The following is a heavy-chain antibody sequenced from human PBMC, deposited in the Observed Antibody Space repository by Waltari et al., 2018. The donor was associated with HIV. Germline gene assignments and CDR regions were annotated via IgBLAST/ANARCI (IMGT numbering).Heavy chain of an antibody. CDR2: IYYSGRT. V-gene: IGHV4-61*01. J-gene: IGHJ3*02. D-gene: IGHD3-16*01. CDR1: DGSVSSGSPY. Sequence: QVQLQESGPGLVKPSETMSLTCTVSDGSVSSGSPYWSWIRQPPGKGLEWIGYIYYSGRTNYNPSLKSRVTISVDTSKNQFSLKLSSVTAADTAVYYCARKYDSDAFDIWGQGTMVTVSS. CDR3: ARKYDSDAFDI.